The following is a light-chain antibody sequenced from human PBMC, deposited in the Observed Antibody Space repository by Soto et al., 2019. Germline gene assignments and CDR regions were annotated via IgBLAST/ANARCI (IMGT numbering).Light chain of an antibody. CDR3: QHYNSYSGT. Sequence: DIQMTQSPSTLSASVGDRVTITCRASQTSSNWLAWYQQKTGKAPKLLIHGASILESGVPSRFSGSGSGTEFTLTISSLQPDDFATYYCQHYNSYSGTFGQGTKVEIK. CDR2: GAS. CDR1: QTSSNW. J-gene: IGKJ1*01. V-gene: IGKV1-5*03.